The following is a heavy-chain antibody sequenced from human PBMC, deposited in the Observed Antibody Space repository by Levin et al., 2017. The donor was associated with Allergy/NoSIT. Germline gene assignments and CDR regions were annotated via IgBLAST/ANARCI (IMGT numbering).Heavy chain of an antibody. CDR2: ISGSGGST. Sequence: GGSLRLSCAASGFTFSSYAMSWVRQAPGKGLEWVSAISGSGGSTYYADSVKGRFTISRDNSKNTLYLQMNSLRAEDTAVYYCAKDQGRDIVVVVLAPDHWFDPWGQGTLVTVSS. D-gene: IGHD2-15*01. CDR3: AKDQGRDIVVVVLAPDHWFDP. CDR1: GFTFSSYA. V-gene: IGHV3-23*01. J-gene: IGHJ5*02.